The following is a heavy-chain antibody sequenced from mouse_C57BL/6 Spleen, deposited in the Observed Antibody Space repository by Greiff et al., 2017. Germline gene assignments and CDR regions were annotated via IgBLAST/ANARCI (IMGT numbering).Heavy chain of an antibody. CDR3: ARRYYCGSSRAMDY. Sequence: EVQLQQSGPELVKPGASVKISCKASGYSFTDYNMKWVKQSNGKSLEWIGVINPNYGTTSYNQKFKGKATLTVDQSSSTAYMQLNSLTSEDSAVYYCARRYYCGSSRAMDYWGQGTSVTVSS. V-gene: IGHV1-39*01. D-gene: IGHD1-1*01. CDR2: INPNYGTT. J-gene: IGHJ4*01. CDR1: GYSFTDYN.